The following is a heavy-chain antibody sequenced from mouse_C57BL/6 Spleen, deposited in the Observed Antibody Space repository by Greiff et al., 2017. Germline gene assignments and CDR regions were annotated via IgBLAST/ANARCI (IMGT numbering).Heavy chain of an antibody. Sequence: EVQLQQSGPELVKPGASVKISCKASGYTFTDYYMNWVKQSPGKSLEWIGDINPNNGGTSYNQKFKGKATLTVDKSSSTAYMELRSLTSEDSAVYFCARAGDYDRAFAYWGQGTLVTVSA. CDR2: INPNNGGT. J-gene: IGHJ3*01. D-gene: IGHD2-4*01. CDR1: GYTFTDYY. CDR3: ARAGDYDRAFAY. V-gene: IGHV1-26*01.